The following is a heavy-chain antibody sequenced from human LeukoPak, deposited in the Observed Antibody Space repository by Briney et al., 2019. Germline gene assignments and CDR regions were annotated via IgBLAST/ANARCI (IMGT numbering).Heavy chain of an antibody. CDR1: GSSFTDYY. V-gene: IGHV4-34*01. CDR2: INHSGST. D-gene: IGHD3-16*01. J-gene: IGHJ4*02. CDR3: ARLYDY. Sequence: KPSETLSLTCAVSGSSFTDYYWNWIRQPPGKGLEWIGEINHSGSTNYNPSLKSRVTISVDTSKNQFSLKLSSVTAADTAVYYCARLYDYWGQGTLVTVSS.